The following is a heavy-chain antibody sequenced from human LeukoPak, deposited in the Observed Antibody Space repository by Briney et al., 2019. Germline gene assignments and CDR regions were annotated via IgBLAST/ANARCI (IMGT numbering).Heavy chain of an antibody. Sequence: PGGSLRLSCAASGFTFSRYVMHWVRQAPGKGLEWVAVISHDGDTKFCADSVKGRFTVSRDNSKNTLYLQMDSLSADDTAVYYCAAREVDSSRVSLDNWGQGTLITVSS. J-gene: IGHJ4*02. CDR3: AAREVDSSRVSLDN. D-gene: IGHD6-13*01. CDR1: GFTFSRYV. V-gene: IGHV3-30-3*01. CDR2: ISHDGDTK.